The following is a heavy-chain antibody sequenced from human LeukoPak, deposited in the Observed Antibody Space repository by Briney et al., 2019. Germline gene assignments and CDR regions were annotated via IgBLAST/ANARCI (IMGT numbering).Heavy chain of an antibody. V-gene: IGHV3-23*01. CDR3: AREGYCTNGVCLYAFDI. CDR1: GFTFSSYA. Sequence: GGSLRLSCAASGFTFSSYAMSWVRQAPGKGLEWVSAISGSGGSTYYADSVKGRFTISRDNSKNTLYLQMNSLRAEDTAVYYCAREGYCTNGVCLYAFDIWGQGTMVTVSS. D-gene: IGHD2-8*01. CDR2: ISGSGGST. J-gene: IGHJ3*02.